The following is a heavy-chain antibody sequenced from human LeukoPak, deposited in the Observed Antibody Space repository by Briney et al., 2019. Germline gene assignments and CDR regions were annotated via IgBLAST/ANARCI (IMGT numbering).Heavy chain of an antibody. CDR3: ARVTVRGVISGY. D-gene: IGHD3-10*01. Sequence: GASVKVSCKASGYTFTGYYMHWVRQAPGQGLEWMGWINPNSGGTNYAQKFRGRVTMTRDTSISTAYMELSRLRSDDTAVYYCARVTVRGVISGYWGQGTLVTVSS. V-gene: IGHV1-2*02. J-gene: IGHJ4*02. CDR2: INPNSGGT. CDR1: GYTFTGYY.